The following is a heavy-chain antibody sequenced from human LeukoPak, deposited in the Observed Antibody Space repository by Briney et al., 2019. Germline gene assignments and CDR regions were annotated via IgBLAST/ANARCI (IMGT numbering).Heavy chain of an antibody. D-gene: IGHD4-11*01. V-gene: IGHV3-30*03. Sequence: GGSLRLSCAASGFPFSGYGMNWVRQAPGKGLEWVTVISDDARNEDYADSVKGRFTISRDNARNSLYLQMNNLRVEDTAVYYCARGYTNYGYVFDIWGQGTMVTVSS. CDR2: ISDDARNE. J-gene: IGHJ3*02. CDR1: GFPFSGYG. CDR3: ARGYTNYGYVFDI.